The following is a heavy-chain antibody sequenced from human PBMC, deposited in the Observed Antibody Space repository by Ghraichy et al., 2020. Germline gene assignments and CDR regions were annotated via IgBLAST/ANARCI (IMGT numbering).Heavy chain of an antibody. CDR1: GFTFSSYS. Sequence: GGSLRLSCAASGFTFSSYSMNWVHQAPGKGLEWVSSISSSSSYIYYADSVKGRFTISRDNAKNSLYLQMNSLRAEDTAVYYCARDFRMTTVTTFDYWGQGTLVTVSS. CDR3: ARDFRMTTVTTFDY. D-gene: IGHD4-17*01. V-gene: IGHV3-21*01. CDR2: ISSSSSYI. J-gene: IGHJ4*02.